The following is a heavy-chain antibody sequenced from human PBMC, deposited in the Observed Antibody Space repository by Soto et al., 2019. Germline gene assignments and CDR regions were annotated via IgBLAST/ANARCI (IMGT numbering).Heavy chain of an antibody. CDR3: TRSPPSLPV. CDR2: ISSSGSTK. Sequence: LRLSCAASGFMFIYYYMSWIRQAPGKVLECISYISSSGSTKYYADSVKGRFTISRDNAKDSVYLQMNSLRAEDTAVYYCTRSPPSLPVLGQATTVSVS. V-gene: IGHV3-11*01. J-gene: IGHJ3*01. CDR1: GFMFIYYY.